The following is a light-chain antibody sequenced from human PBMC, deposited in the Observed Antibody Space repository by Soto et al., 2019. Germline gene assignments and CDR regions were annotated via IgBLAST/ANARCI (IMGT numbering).Light chain of an antibody. Sequence: DIQITQSPSSVSASVGDRVTITCRATQDISSWLAWYQQKPGQAPKLLIYAASNLQSGVPSRFSDSGSETDFTLTSSSLQPEDFATYYCHQAKSFPLFGPGTKVDIK. J-gene: IGKJ3*01. V-gene: IGKV1-12*01. CDR2: AAS. CDR1: QDISSW. CDR3: HQAKSFPL.